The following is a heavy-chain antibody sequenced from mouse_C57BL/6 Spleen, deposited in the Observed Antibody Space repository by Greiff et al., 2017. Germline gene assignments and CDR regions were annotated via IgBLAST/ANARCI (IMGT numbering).Heavy chain of an antibody. Sequence: VQLQQSGPELVKPGASVKIPCKASGYTFTDYNMDWVKQSHGKSLEWIGDINPNNGGTIYNQKFKGKATLTVDTSSSTAYMELRSLTSEDTAVXYCARYYSNPYYIDYWGQGTTLTVSS. CDR1: GYTFTDYN. CDR2: INPNNGGT. J-gene: IGHJ2*01. D-gene: IGHD2-5*01. V-gene: IGHV1-18*01. CDR3: ARYYSNPYYIDY.